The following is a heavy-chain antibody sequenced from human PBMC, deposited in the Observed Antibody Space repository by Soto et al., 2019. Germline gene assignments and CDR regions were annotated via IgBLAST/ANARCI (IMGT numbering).Heavy chain of an antibody. CDR2: IRSSSSYI. CDR1: GFTFSNFG. Sequence: PGGSLRLSCAASGFTFSNFGMLWVRQAPGEGLEWVSTIRSSSSYIYYADSVKGRFAISRDNAKSSLYLQMNSLRAEDTAVYYCARLGHSYVMDVWGQGTTVPVAS. V-gene: IGHV3-21*01. D-gene: IGHD7-27*01. CDR3: ARLGHSYVMDV. J-gene: IGHJ6*02.